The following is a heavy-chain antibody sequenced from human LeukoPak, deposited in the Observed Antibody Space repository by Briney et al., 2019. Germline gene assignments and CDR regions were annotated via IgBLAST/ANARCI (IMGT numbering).Heavy chain of an antibody. Sequence: ASVKVSCKASGYTFTSYDINWVRQATGQGLEWMGWMNPNSGNTGYAQKFQGRVTMTRNTSISTAYMELSSLGSEDTAVYYCARGLIRNSYYYYYGMDVWGQGTTVTVSS. CDR3: ARGLIRNSYYYYYGMDV. J-gene: IGHJ6*02. CDR1: GYTFTSYD. V-gene: IGHV1-8*01. CDR2: MNPNSGNT. D-gene: IGHD1-14*01.